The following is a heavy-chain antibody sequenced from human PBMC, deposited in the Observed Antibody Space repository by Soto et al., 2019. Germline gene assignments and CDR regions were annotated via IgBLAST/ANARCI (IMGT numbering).Heavy chain of an antibody. D-gene: IGHD1-26*01. CDR3: ARDTGGSYDY. V-gene: IGHV3-72*01. J-gene: IGHJ4*02. Sequence: EGQLVQSGGGLVQPGGSLRLSCTASGFAFDDYYMDWVRQVPGKWLEWIGRTRDKPNNYAAEYVASVKGRFTISRDASKDSMYLQMNTVKTEDTAVYYCARDTGGSYDYWGQGALVIVSS. CDR2: TRDKPNNYAA. CDR1: GFAFDDYY.